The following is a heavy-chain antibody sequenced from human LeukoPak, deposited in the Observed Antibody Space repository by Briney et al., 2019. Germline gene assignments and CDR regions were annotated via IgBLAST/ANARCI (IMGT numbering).Heavy chain of an antibody. Sequence: ASVKVSCKASGYNFNTYGISWVRQAPGQGLEWMGWISSSTGNTKCAQKLQDRVTMTTDTSTSTAYLSLRNLRSDDTAVYYCVRLPLGYCSGSSCVDWGHGALVSVSS. V-gene: IGHV1-18*01. CDR2: ISSSTGNT. D-gene: IGHD2-2*01. CDR3: VRLPLGYCSGSSCVD. CDR1: GYNFNTYG. J-gene: IGHJ4*01.